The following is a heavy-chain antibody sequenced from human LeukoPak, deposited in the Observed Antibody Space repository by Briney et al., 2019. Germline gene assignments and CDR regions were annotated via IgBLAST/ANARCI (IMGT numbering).Heavy chain of an antibody. D-gene: IGHD5-12*01. CDR2: IYYSGST. CDR1: GGSISSCY. V-gene: IGHV4-59*01. CDR3: ARGLRRATPHSPWYFDL. J-gene: IGHJ2*01. Sequence: SETLSFTCTVSGGSISSCYWSWIRQPPGMRLEGGRDIYYSGSTNYNPSLKSRVTISVYPSKNQFSLKLSSVTAADTAVYYCARGLRRATPHSPWYFDLWGRGTLVTVSS.